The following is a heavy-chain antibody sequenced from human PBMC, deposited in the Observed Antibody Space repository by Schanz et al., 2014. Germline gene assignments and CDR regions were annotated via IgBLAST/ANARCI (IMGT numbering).Heavy chain of an antibody. CDR1: GFTFSSYN. Sequence: EVQLVESGGGLVRPGDSLRLSCAASGFTFSSYNINWVRQAPGKGLEYISSISPSSSYIYYADSVKGRFTISRDNAKNSLYLQMNSLRAEDAAVYYCARVELSVYYYAMDVWGQGRTVIVSS. V-gene: IGHV3-21*02. CDR2: ISPSSSYI. J-gene: IGHJ6*02. CDR3: ARVELSVYYYAMDV. D-gene: IGHD2-15*01.